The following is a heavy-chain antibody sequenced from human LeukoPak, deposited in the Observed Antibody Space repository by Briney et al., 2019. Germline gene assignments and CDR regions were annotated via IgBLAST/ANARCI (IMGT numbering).Heavy chain of an antibody. J-gene: IGHJ3*02. CDR2: INHSGST. Sequence: SETLSLTCAVYGGSFSGYYWSWIRQPPGKGLEWIGEINHSGSTNYNPSLKSRVTISVNTSKNQFSLKLSSVTAADTAVYYCARGTTMVRGVIYPTDAFDIWGQGTMVTVSS. V-gene: IGHV4-34*01. CDR3: ARGTTMVRGVIYPTDAFDI. D-gene: IGHD3-10*01. CDR1: GGSFSGYY.